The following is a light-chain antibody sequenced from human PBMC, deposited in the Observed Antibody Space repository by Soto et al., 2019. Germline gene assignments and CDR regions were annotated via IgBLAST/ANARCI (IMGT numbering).Light chain of an antibody. Sequence: QSVLTQPASVSGSPGQSITISCTGTSSDVGSYNLVSWYQQHPGKAPKLMIYEVSKRPPGVSNRFSGSKSGNTASLTISGLQAEDEADYYCCSYAGSSTFYYVFGTGTKVTVL. CDR1: SSDVGSYNL. J-gene: IGLJ1*01. V-gene: IGLV2-23*02. CDR2: EVS. CDR3: CSYAGSSTFYYV.